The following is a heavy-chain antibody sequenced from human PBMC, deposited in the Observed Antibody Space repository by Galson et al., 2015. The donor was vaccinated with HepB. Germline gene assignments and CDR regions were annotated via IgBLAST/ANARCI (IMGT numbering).Heavy chain of an antibody. J-gene: IGHJ6*02. CDR2: ISVYNGNT. CDR1: GYTFTSYG. Sequence: VKVSCKASGYTFTSYGISWVRQAPGQGLEWMGWISVYNGNTNSAQKFQGRVTMTTNTSTSTAYMELRSLRSGDTAVYYCARATAAGDNYNGMDVWGQGTTVTVSS. CDR3: ARATAAGDNYNGMDV. D-gene: IGHD6-13*01. V-gene: IGHV1-18*04.